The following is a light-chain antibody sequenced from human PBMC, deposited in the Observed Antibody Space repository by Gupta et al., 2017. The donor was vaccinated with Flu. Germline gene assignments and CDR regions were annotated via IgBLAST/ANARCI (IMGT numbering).Light chain of an antibody. Sequence: YELPPPPSVAVPPGQAAPLTCSGDDLQKKSVCWYQQKPGQPPILGLYQDTKRPSRIPDRFSGSGSGTTATLTIRGTQAADEADYHCQVWDSATNHVVFGGGTKLTVL. CDR2: QDT. CDR3: QVWDSATNHVV. J-gene: IGLJ2*01. V-gene: IGLV3-1*01. CDR1: DLQKKS.